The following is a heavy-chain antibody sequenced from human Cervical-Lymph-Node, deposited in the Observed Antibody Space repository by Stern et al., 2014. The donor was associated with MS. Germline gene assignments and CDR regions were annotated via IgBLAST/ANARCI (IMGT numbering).Heavy chain of an antibody. V-gene: IGHV3-9*01. CDR1: GFTFDDYA. D-gene: IGHD3-22*01. J-gene: IGHJ4*02. CDR3: AKGSGGSGYYPVALDY. Sequence: EVKLVESGGGLVQPGRSLRLSCAASGFTFDDYAMHWVRHAPGKGLEWVSGITWNIVSLSYACFVKGRFTISRDIAKNSLYLQMNSLRGDDTALYYCAKGSGGSGYYPVALDYWGQGTLVTVSS. CDR2: ITWNIVSL.